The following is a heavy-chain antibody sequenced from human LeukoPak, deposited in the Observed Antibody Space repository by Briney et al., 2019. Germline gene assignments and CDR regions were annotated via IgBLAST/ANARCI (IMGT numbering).Heavy chain of an antibody. J-gene: IGHJ6*02. CDR1: GGSISSYY. CDR3: ARDSGRIDGMDV. CDR2: IYYTGST. V-gene: IGHV4-59*01. D-gene: IGHD1-26*01. Sequence: SEILSLTCTVSGGSISSYYWSWIRQPPGKGLEWIGYIYYTGSTNYNPSLRSRVTISVDTSRNQFSLKLSSVTAADTAVYYCARDSGRIDGMDVWGQGTTVTVSS.